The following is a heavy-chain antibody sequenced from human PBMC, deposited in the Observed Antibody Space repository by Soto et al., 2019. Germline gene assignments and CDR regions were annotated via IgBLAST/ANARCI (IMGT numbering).Heavy chain of an antibody. V-gene: IGHV1-46*01. CDR2: INPSGGST. CDR1: GYTFTSYY. D-gene: IGHD5-18*01. J-gene: IGHJ4*02. Sequence: QVQLVQSGAEVKKPGASVKVSCKASGYTFTSYYMHWVRQAPGQGLEWMGIINPSGGSTSYAQKFQGRVTMTRDTSTSTVYMEVSSLRSEDTAVYYCAREVERGYSYGYLEYWGQGTLVTVSS. CDR3: AREVERGYSYGYLEY.